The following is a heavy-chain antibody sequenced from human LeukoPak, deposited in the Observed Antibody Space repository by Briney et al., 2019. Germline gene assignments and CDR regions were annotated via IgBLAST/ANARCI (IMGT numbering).Heavy chain of an antibody. CDR2: MMPLFGTA. J-gene: IGHJ5*02. D-gene: IGHD4-17*01. CDR3: ARDVHGDYGSGWFDP. Sequence: GSSVKVSCKTSGGTFNNSAISWVRQAPGQGLEWLGGMMPLFGTAGYAQKFQGRVTITKDESTRTVYLELTSLTSDDTAVYYCARDVHGDYGSGWFDPWGQGTLVSVSS. V-gene: IGHV1-69*05. CDR1: GGTFNNSA.